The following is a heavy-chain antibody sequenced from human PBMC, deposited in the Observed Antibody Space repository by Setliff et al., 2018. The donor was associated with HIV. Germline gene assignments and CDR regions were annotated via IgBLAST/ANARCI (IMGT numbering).Heavy chain of an antibody. J-gene: IGHJ4*02. Sequence: SETLSLTCTVSSDSIRAYFWTWVRQPAGKGLEWIGHVYLSGGTNSNPSLRSRVTMSFDTSKNQFSLNLNSVTAADTAVYHCARGLPATNGVWIDYWGQGTLVTGLL. D-gene: IGHD2-8*01. V-gene: IGHV4-4*07. CDR1: SDSIRAYF. CDR2: VYLSGGT. CDR3: ARGLPATNGVWIDY.